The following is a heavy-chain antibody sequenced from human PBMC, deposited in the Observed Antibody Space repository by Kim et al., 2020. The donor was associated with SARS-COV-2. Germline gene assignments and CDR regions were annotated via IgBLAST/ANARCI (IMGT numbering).Heavy chain of an antibody. CDR1: GYTFTSYD. Sequence: ASVKVSCKASGYTFTSYDINWVRQATGQGLEWMGWMNPNSGNTGYAQKFQGRVTMTRNTSISTAYMELSSLRSEDTAVYYCARGHLDIAAAGMGKIAFDPWGQGTLVTVSS. V-gene: IGHV1-8*01. D-gene: IGHD6-13*01. J-gene: IGHJ5*02. CDR2: MNPNSGNT. CDR3: ARGHLDIAAAGMGKIAFDP.